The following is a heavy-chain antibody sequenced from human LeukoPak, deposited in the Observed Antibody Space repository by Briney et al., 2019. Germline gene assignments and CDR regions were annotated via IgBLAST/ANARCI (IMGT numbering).Heavy chain of an antibody. Sequence: GGTLRLSCAASGFTFSSYSMNWVRHPPGKELEWVAVISYDGSNKYYADSVKGRFTIYRDNSKNTLYLQMNSLRAEDTAVYYCAKDRVGDVDYWGQGTLVTVSS. CDR3: AKDRVGDVDY. V-gene: IGHV3-30*18. CDR1: GFTFSSYS. J-gene: IGHJ4*02. D-gene: IGHD3-10*01. CDR2: ISYDGSNK.